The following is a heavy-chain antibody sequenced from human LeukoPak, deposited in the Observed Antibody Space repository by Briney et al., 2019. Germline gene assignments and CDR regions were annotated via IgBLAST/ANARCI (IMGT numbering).Heavy chain of an antibody. Sequence: SETLSLTCAVYGGSIGNYWSWLRQPPGRALEWIGYIYFTGTTNYNPSLKSRVTISVDTSRNQFSLSLTSVTAADTAVYYCAREDPQTRVPEGLDVWGQGTTVTVSS. D-gene: IGHD4/OR15-4a*01. CDR2: IYFTGTT. V-gene: IGHV4-59*01. J-gene: IGHJ6*02. CDR1: GGSIGNY. CDR3: AREDPQTRVPEGLDV.